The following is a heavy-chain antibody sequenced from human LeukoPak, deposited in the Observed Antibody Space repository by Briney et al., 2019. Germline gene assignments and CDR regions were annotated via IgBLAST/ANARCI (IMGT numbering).Heavy chain of an antibody. CDR3: ARPAGSGWYYFDY. Sequence: SETLSLTCTVSGGSISSYYWSWIRQPPGEGLEWIGYIYNSGSTNYNPSLKSRLTISLDTSKNQFSLKLGSVTAADTAVYYCARPAGSGWYYFDYWGQGTLVTVSS. CDR2: IYNSGST. J-gene: IGHJ4*02. D-gene: IGHD6-19*01. CDR1: GGSISSYY. V-gene: IGHV4-59*08.